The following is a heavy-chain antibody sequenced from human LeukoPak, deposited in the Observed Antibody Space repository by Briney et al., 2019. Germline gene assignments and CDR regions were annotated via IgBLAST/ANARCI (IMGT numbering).Heavy chain of an antibody. V-gene: IGHV3-48*04. D-gene: IGHD6-13*01. Sequence: GWSLRLSCVASGFYFGGHAMNWVRQAPGKGLEWVAYITYSSDTIFYADSVKGRFTISRDNAKNSLYLQMNSLRAEDTAVYYCARGIATGIDFFDPWGQGTLVTVSS. J-gene: IGHJ5*02. CDR2: ITYSSDTI. CDR1: GFYFGGHA. CDR3: ARGIATGIDFFDP.